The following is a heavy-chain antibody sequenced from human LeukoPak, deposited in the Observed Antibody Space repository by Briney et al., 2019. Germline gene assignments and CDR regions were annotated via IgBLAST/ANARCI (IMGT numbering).Heavy chain of an antibody. CDR3: VRDGEGVAISVNYWFDP. D-gene: IGHD3-10*01. CDR1: GYTFTSYD. J-gene: IGHJ5*02. V-gene: IGHV1-8*02. Sequence: ASVKVSCKASGYTFTSYDISWVRQAPGQGLEWMGWMNPNNGNTGYAQKFQGRVTMTRDTSISTAYMELRGLRSEDTAVYYCVRDGEGVAISVNYWFDPWGQGTLVTVSS. CDR2: MNPNNGNT.